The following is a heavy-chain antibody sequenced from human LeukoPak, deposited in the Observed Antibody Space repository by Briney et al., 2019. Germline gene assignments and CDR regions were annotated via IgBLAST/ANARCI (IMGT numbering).Heavy chain of an antibody. V-gene: IGHV4-34*01. CDR3: ARGSRNYNNYEGADY. CDR2: INHSGDT. J-gene: IGHJ4*02. D-gene: IGHD4-11*01. Sequence: PSETLSLTCAVYGGAFSGYYWSWIRQPPGKGLEWIGEINHSGDTKYNPSLKRRVSMSVDVSKDQFSLKLTSLTAADTAVYYCARGSRNYNNYEGADYWGQGTPVTVSS. CDR1: GGAFSGYY.